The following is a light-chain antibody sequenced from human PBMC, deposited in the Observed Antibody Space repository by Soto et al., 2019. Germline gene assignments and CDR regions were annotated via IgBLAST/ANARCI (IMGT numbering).Light chain of an antibody. J-gene: IGLJ3*02. CDR1: NNDVGAYNY. Sequence: QSALTQPASVSGSPGQSITISCTGSNNDVGAYNYVSWYQQHPGKAPKLIIYEVNNQPSGVSHRFSGSKSGNTASMTISGLQAEDEADYYCASYTISSTRVFGGGTKLTVL. CDR3: ASYTISSTRV. V-gene: IGLV2-14*01. CDR2: EVN.